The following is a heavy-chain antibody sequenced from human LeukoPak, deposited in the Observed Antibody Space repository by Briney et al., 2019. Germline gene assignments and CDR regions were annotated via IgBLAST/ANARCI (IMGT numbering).Heavy chain of an antibody. V-gene: IGHV1-18*01. CDR2: ISVYNGNT. D-gene: IGHD3-22*01. Sequence: GASVKVSCTASGYTFTSYGISWVRQAPGQGLEWMGWISVYNGNTNYAQKLQGRVTMTTDTSTTTAYMELRSLRSDDTAVYYCARDLGAYYYDSSGYWGQGTLVTVSS. CDR1: GYTFTSYG. CDR3: ARDLGAYYYDSSGY. J-gene: IGHJ4*02.